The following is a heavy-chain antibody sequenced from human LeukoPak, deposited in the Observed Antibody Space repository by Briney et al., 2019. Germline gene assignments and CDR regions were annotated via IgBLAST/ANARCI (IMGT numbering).Heavy chain of an antibody. CDR3: ARVSAAGTGDAFDI. CDR2: INPNSGGT. D-gene: IGHD6-13*01. Sequence: GASVKVSCKASVYTFTGYYMHWVRQAPGQGLEWMGWINPNSGGTNYAQKFQGRVTMTRDTSISTAYMELSRLRSDDTAVYYCARVSAAGTGDAFDIWGQGTMVTVSS. CDR1: VYTFTGYY. V-gene: IGHV1-2*02. J-gene: IGHJ3*02.